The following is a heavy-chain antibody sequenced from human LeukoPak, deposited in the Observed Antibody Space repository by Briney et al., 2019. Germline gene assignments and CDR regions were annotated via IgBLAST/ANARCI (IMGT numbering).Heavy chain of an antibody. CDR1: GFTVSSNY. CDR2: IWYDGSKK. J-gene: IGHJ5*01. CDR3: ASAYSAGWFGY. V-gene: IGHV3-33*08. D-gene: IGHD3-16*01. Sequence: GGSLRLSCAASGFTVSSNYMSWVRQAPGKGLEWVAVIWYDGSKKFYADSVNGRFTISRDDSRNTLYLQMSGLRADDTAIYYCASAYSAGWFGYWGQGTPVTVSS.